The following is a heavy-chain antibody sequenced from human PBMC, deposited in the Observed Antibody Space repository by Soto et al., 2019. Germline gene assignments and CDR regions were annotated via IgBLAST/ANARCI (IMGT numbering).Heavy chain of an antibody. CDR2: INPSGGST. D-gene: IGHD3-22*01. V-gene: IGHV1-46*01. J-gene: IGHJ4*02. Sequence: ASVKVSCKASGYTFTSYYMHWVRQAPGQGLEWMGIINPSGGSTSYAQKFQGRVTMTRDTSTSTVYMELSSLRSEDTAVYYCARDGKVNYDSSGSEIKWGQGTLVTVSS. CDR3: ARDGKVNYDSSGSEIK. CDR1: GYTFTSYY.